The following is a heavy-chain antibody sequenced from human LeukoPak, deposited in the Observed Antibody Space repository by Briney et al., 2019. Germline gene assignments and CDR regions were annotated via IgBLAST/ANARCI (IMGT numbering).Heavy chain of an antibody. Sequence: ASQWSSSEASVYTFTGDYIHCVRQTPGHRLVWMGRINHNSGGTNYAGKFQGRVSMTRDTSISTAYMELSRLRSDDTAVYYCARGDGTVTPFDYGGQGTLVTVSS. J-gene: IGHJ4*02. D-gene: IGHD4-17*01. CDR2: INHNSGGT. CDR1: VYTFTGDY. CDR3: ARGDGTVTPFDY. V-gene: IGHV1-2*06.